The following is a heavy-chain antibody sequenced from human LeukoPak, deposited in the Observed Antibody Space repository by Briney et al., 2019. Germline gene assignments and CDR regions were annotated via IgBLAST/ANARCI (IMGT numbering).Heavy chain of an antibody. CDR2: ISSSSSDI. CDR3: ARDIGVGSYFDY. CDR1: GFTFSSYS. D-gene: IGHD6-19*01. V-gene: IGHV3-21*01. Sequence: GGSLRLSCAASGFTFSSYSMKWVRQAPGKGVEWVSYISSSSSDIYYADSGKGRFTISRDNAKNSLYMQMNSLRAEDTGVYYCARDIGVGSYFDYWGQGTLVTVSS. J-gene: IGHJ4*02.